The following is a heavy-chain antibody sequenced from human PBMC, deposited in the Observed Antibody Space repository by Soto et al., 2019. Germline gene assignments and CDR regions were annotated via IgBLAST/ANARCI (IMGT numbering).Heavy chain of an antibody. CDR2: IYDSGST. CDR3: ARHLRFYDFWSGYYDHYDGFDI. Sequence: QVQLQESGPGLVKPSETLSLTCTVSGGSISSYYWSWIRQPPGKGLEWIGYIYDSGSTNYNPSLQSRVTISVDTSKNQFSLKLSSVSAADTAVYYCARHLRFYDFWSGYYDHYDGFDIWGQGTMVTVSS. V-gene: IGHV4-59*08. CDR1: GGSISSYY. D-gene: IGHD3-3*01. J-gene: IGHJ3*02.